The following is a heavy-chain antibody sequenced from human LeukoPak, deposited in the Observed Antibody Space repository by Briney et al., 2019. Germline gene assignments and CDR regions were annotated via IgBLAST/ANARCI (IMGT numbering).Heavy chain of an antibody. D-gene: IGHD6-19*01. CDR3: ARVAGSVDS. V-gene: IGHV1-8*01. J-gene: IGHJ4*02. CDR2: MNPISGYT. CDR1: GYTFTTYD. Sequence: GASVKVSCKASGYTFTTYDINWVRQATEQGLEWMGWMNPISGYTGYAQKFQGRITMTRDTSLRTAYMELSSLRSEDTAVYYCARVAGSVDSWGQGTLVTVSS.